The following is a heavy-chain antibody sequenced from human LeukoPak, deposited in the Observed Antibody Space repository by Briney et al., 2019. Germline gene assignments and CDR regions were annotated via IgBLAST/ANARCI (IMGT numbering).Heavy chain of an antibody. CDR1: GGSTSITYY. J-gene: IGHJ6*03. D-gene: IGHD3-16*01. CDR3: ARGYVGRGTYYYYYMTS. CDR2: ISYSGTT. V-gene: IGHV4-59*01. Sequence: SETLSLTCTVSGGSTSITYYWSWIRQPPGKGLEWIGYISYSGTTNYNPSLRSRVTISVDTSENQFSLKLNSVTAADTAVYYCARGYVGRGTYYYYYMTSGAKGPRSPSL.